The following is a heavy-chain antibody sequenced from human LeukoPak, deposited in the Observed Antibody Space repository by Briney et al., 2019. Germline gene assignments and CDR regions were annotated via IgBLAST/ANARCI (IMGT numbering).Heavy chain of an antibody. V-gene: IGHV3-48*03. D-gene: IGHD3-16*01. CDR1: GDPSKTSA. J-gene: IGHJ4*02. Sequence: PGGSLRLSCDASGDPSKTSAIKCGRQAPGKGLEWISYINSGGSVIYYADSVKGRFTISRNNAKNSLYLQMNSLRVEDTAFYYCVSAYWGLLDYWGQGTLVTVSS. CDR3: VSAYWGLLDY. CDR2: INSGGSVI.